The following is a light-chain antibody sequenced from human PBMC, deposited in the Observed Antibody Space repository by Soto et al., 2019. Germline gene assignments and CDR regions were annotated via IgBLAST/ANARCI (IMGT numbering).Light chain of an antibody. V-gene: IGLV2-14*01. CDR1: SSDVGGYNY. Sequence: QAVVTQPASVSGSPGQSITISCTGTSSDVGGYNYVSWYQQHPGKAPKLLIYEVSNRPSGVSHRFSGSKSGNTASLTISGLQAEDEADYYCSSYTRSRTYVFGTGTKLTVL. CDR2: EVS. J-gene: IGLJ1*01. CDR3: SSYTRSRTYV.